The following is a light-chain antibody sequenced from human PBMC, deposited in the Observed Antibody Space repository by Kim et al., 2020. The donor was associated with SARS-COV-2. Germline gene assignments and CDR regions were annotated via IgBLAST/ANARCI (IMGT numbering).Light chain of an antibody. CDR2: GAS. Sequence: SPGERATRSCRASQTVRSNLAWYQQKPGQAPRLLIYGASTRATGIPARCSGSGSGTEFNLTISGLQSEDFAVYYCQQYNKWPPLTFGGGTKVDIK. V-gene: IGKV3-15*01. J-gene: IGKJ4*01. CDR3: QQYNKWPPLT. CDR1: QTVRSN.